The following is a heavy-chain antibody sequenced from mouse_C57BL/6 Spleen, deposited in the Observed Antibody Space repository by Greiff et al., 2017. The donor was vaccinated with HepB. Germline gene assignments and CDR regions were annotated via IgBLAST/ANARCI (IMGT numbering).Heavy chain of an antibody. CDR3: ARPIYHGGAMDY. J-gene: IGHJ4*01. Sequence: EVQRVESGPELVKPGASVKMSCKASGYTFTDYNMHWVKQSHGKSLEWIGYINPNNGGTSYNQKFKGKATLTVNKSSSTAYMELRSLTSEDSAVYYWARPIYHGGAMDYWGQGTSVTVSS. V-gene: IGHV1-22*01. D-gene: IGHD2-3*01. CDR2: INPNNGGT. CDR1: GYTFTDYN.